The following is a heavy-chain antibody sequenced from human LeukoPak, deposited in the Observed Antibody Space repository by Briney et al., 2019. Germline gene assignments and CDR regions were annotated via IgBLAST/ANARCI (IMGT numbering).Heavy chain of an antibody. J-gene: IGHJ4*02. CDR3: ARVQGRYSYDY. CDR1: GFTFSSYW. V-gene: IGHV3-7*01. Sequence: GGSLRLSCAASGFTFSSYWMSWVRQASGKGLEWVANIKKDGSEKFYVDSLKGRFTISRDNAKNSLYLQMNSLRAEDTAVYYCARVQGRYSYDYWGQGTLVTVSS. D-gene: IGHD2-15*01. CDR2: IKKDGSEK.